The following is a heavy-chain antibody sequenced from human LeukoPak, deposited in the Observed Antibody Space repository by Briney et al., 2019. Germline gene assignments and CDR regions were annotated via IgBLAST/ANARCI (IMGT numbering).Heavy chain of an antibody. J-gene: IGHJ5*02. D-gene: IGHD4-17*01. CDR1: GGSISNSNSF. V-gene: IGHV4-61*05. Sequence: SETLSLTCTVSGGSISNSNSFWAWIRQPPGKGLEWIGYTSYSGSTNYNPSLKSRVTISVDTSKNQFSLKLSSVTAADTAMYYCARRVSGDYGHWFDPWGQGTLVTVSS. CDR2: TSYSGST. CDR3: ARRVSGDYGHWFDP.